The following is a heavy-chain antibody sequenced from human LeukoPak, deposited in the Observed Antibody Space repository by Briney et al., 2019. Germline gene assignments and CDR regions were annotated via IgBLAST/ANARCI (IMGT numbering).Heavy chain of an antibody. CDR3: ARGCSSSWYFRTYYYYYMDV. J-gene: IGHJ6*03. D-gene: IGHD6-13*01. V-gene: IGHV3-11*01. CDR2: ISSSGSTI. Sequence: GGSLRLSCAASGFTFSDYYMSWIRQAPGKGLEWVSYISSSGSTIYYADSVKGRFTISRDNAKNSLYLQMNSLRAEDTAVYYCARGCSSSWYFRTYYYYYMDVWGKGTTVTISS. CDR1: GFTFSDYY.